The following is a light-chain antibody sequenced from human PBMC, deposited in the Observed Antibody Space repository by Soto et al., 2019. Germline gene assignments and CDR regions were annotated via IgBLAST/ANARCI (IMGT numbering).Light chain of an antibody. J-gene: IGLJ1*01. Sequence: QSALTQPASVSGSPGQSITISCTGSSSDVGGYNLVSWYQQHPGKASKLVIYEGSQRPSGVSNRFSGSRSGNTASLTISGLQAEDEADYYCYSYAAHNSYVFGTGTKLTVL. CDR2: EGS. CDR1: SSDVGGYNL. CDR3: YSYAAHNSYV. V-gene: IGLV2-23*01.